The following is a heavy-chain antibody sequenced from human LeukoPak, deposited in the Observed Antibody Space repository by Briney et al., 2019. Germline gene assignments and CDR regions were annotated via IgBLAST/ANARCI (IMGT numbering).Heavy chain of an antibody. CDR1: GGSISSSSYY. V-gene: IGHV4-39*01. Sequence: SETLSLTCTVSGGSISSSSYYWGWIRQPPGKGLEWIGSIYYSGSTYYNPSLKSRVTISVDTSKNQFSLKLSSVTAADTAVYYCARQRGRCSGGSCYPGEYFQHWGQGTLVTVSS. J-gene: IGHJ1*01. CDR2: IYYSGST. D-gene: IGHD2-15*01. CDR3: ARQRGRCSGGSCYPGEYFQH.